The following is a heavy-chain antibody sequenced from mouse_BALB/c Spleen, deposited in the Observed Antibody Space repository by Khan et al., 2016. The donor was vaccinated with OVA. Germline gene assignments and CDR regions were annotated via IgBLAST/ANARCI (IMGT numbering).Heavy chain of an antibody. CDR2: IWGDGST. J-gene: IGHJ4*01. D-gene: IGHD2-10*01. V-gene: IGHV2-6-7*01. CDR3: ARAYYGNYREAMDY. Sequence: QVQLKESGPGLVAPSQSLSITCTVSGFSLTGYGVNWVRQPPGKGLEWLGMIWGDGSTDYNSALKSRLSISKDHSKSQVFLKMNSLQTDDTARYYCARAYYGNYREAMDYWGQGTSVTVSS. CDR1: GFSLTGYG.